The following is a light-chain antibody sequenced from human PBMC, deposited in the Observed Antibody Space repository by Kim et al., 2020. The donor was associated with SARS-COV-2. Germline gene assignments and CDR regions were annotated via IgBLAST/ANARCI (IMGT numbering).Light chain of an antibody. CDR2: GNS. CDR3: QSYDSSLSGPV. V-gene: IGLV1-40*01. CDR1: SSNIGAGYD. J-gene: IGLJ3*02. Sequence: QSVLTLPPSVSGAPGQRVTISCTGSSSNIGAGYDVHWYQQLPGTAPKLLIYGNSNRPSGVPDRFSGSKSGTSASLAITGLQAEDEADYYCQSYDSSLSGPVFGGGTQLTVL.